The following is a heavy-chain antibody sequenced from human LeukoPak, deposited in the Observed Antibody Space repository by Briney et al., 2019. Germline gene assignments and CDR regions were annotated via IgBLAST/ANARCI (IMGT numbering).Heavy chain of an antibody. CDR3: ARGGGDMGENWFDP. V-gene: IGHV1-69*06. CDR1: GGTFSSYA. D-gene: IGHD3-16*01. CDR2: ISPIFGTA. J-gene: IGHJ5*02. Sequence: SVKVSCKASGGTFSSYAISWVRQAPGQGLECMGGISPIFGTANYPQKFQGRVANTADKSTSTAYGELSSLRSGDTAVYYCARGGGDMGENWFDPWGQGTLVTVSS.